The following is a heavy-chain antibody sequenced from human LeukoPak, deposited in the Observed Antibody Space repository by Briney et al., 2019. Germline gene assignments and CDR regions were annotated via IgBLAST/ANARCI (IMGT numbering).Heavy chain of an antibody. CDR1: GFTFSNYW. D-gene: IGHD6-6*01. V-gene: IGHV3-7*01. Sequence: GGSLRLSCAASGFTFSNYWMSWVRQAPGKGLEWVANIKEDGGVKYYVDFVKGRLTISRDNAKNSVYLQMNSPGAEDTAVYYCARIGYSSSSTDYWGQGTLVIVSS. CDR3: ARIGYSSSSTDY. CDR2: IKEDGGVK. J-gene: IGHJ4*02.